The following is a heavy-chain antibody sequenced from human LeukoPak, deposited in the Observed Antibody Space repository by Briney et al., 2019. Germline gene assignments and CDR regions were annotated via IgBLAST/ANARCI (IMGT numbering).Heavy chain of an antibody. Sequence: GGSLRLSCAASGFTFISYAMNWVRQAPGKGLEWVSSISSSSIYTYYSDSVKGRFTISRDNAKNPLYLQMNSLRAEDTAVYYCAREAGPGDYWGQGTLVTVSS. V-gene: IGHV3-21*01. CDR2: ISSSSIYT. J-gene: IGHJ4*02. CDR1: GFTFISYA. CDR3: AREAGPGDY. D-gene: IGHD1-14*01.